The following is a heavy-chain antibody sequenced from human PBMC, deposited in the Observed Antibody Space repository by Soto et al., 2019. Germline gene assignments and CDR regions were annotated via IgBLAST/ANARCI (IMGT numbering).Heavy chain of an antibody. D-gene: IGHD2-2*01. CDR2: ISGSSSTI. CDR3: ARHCSTTSCYDY. V-gene: IGHV3-48*01. Sequence: GGSLRLSCAASGFTFSSYSMNWVRQAPGKGLEWVSYISGSSSTIYYADSVEGRFTISRDNAKNSLYLQMNSLGAEDSAVYYCARHCSTTSCYDYWGQGTLVTVSS. J-gene: IGHJ4*02. CDR1: GFTFSSYS.